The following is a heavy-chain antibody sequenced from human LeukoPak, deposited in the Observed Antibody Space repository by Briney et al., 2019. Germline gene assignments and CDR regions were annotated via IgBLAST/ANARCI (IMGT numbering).Heavy chain of an antibody. V-gene: IGHV4-4*02. CDR2: IYHSGST. J-gene: IGHJ6*02. CDR1: GGSISSSNW. CDR3: ARDKDSVVPAAMRYYYYGMDV. Sequence: PSETLSLTCTVSGGSISSSNWWSWVRQPPGKGLEWIGEIYHSGSTNYNPSLKSRVTISVDKSKNQFSLKLSSVTAADTAVYYCARDKDSVVPAAMRYYYYGMDVWGQGTTVTVSS. D-gene: IGHD2-2*01.